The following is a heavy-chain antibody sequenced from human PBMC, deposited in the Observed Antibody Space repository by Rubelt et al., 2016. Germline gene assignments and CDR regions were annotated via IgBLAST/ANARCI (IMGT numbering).Heavy chain of an antibody. J-gene: IGHJ4*02. V-gene: IGHV1-2*06. CDR1: GYTFTGYY. CDR2: IHPNSGGT. CDR3: ARESSSGWYIDY. D-gene: IGHD6-19*01. Sequence: QVQLVQSGAEVKKPGASVKVSCKASGYTFTGYYMHWVRQAPGQGLEWMGRIHPNSGGTNYAQKFQGRVTMTRDTSITTAYMGLGRLRSDDTAVFDCARESSSGWYIDYRGQGTLVTVSS.